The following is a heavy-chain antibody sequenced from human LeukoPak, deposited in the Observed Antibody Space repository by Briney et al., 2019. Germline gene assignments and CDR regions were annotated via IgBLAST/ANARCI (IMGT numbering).Heavy chain of an antibody. J-gene: IGHJ6*02. CDR3: ARSGYHYGMDV. V-gene: IGHV3-30-3*01. CDR2: ISYDGGNK. Sequence: GSLRLSCAASGFTFNSYAMYWVRQAPGKGLEWVAIISYDGGNKYYADSVKGRFIISRDNFKNTLYLQLNSLRAEDTAVYYCARSGYHYGMDVWGQGTTVTVSS. CDR1: GFTFNSYA. D-gene: IGHD3-3*01.